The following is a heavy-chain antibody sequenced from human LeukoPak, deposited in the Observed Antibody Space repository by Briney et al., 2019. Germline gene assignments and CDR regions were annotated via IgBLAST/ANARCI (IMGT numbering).Heavy chain of an antibody. D-gene: IGHD6-6*01. CDR1: GGSISSSSYY. CDR2: IYYSGST. V-gene: IGHV4-39*07. Sequence: SETLSLTCTVSGGSISSSSYYWGGIRQPPGKGLEWLGSIYYSGSTYYNPSLKSRVTISVDTSKNQFSLKLSSVTAADTAVYYCARDLASSDDAFDIWGQGTMVTVSS. J-gene: IGHJ3*02. CDR3: ARDLASSDDAFDI.